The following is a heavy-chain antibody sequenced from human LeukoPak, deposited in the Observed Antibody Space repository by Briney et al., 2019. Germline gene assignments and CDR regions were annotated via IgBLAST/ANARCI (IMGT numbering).Heavy chain of an antibody. J-gene: IGHJ4*02. CDR3: VRDDDLLPEKRHGEY. Sequence: PGGSLRLSCAASGFTFSSYAMSWVRQAPGKGLEWVSWISSPSHGIYYADSVKGRFTTSRDTARNSIYLQMNSLRDEDTAVYYCVRDDDLLPEKRHGEYWGQGTLVTVSS. D-gene: IGHD3-3*01. CDR2: ISSPSHGI. V-gene: IGHV3-48*02. CDR1: GFTFSSYA.